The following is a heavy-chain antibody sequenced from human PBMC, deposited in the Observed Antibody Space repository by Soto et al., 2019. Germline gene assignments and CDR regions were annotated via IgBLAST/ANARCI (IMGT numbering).Heavy chain of an antibody. J-gene: IGHJ6*02. CDR1: GGSISSGDYY. V-gene: IGHV4-30-4*01. CDR3: ARSVTQPDYYYYGMDV. D-gene: IGHD4-4*01. Sequence: QVQLQESGPGLVKPSQTLSLTCTVSGGSISSGDYYWSWIRQPPGKGLEWIGDIYYSASTYYNPSLKSGVTIPVDTSKNQFSLKLSSVTAAATAVYYCARSVTQPDYYYYGMDVWGQGTTVTVSS. CDR2: IYYSAST.